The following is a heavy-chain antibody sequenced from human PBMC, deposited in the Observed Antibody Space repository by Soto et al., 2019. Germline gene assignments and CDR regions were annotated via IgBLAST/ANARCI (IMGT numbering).Heavy chain of an antibody. CDR3: ARIARYYNYMDV. CDR2: IYYSGST. Sequence: SETLSLTCTVSGGSISSYYWTWIRQPPGKGLEWIGYIYYSGSTNYNPSLKSRVTISVATSKTQFSLKLSSVTAADTAVYYCARIARYYNYMDVWGKGTTVTVSS. D-gene: IGHD3-9*01. CDR1: GGSISSYY. V-gene: IGHV4-59*08. J-gene: IGHJ6*03.